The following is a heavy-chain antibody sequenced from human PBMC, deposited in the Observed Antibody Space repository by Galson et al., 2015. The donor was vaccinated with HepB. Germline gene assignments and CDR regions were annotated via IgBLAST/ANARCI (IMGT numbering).Heavy chain of an antibody. CDR1: GFSLTSNPVG. J-gene: IGHJ4*02. D-gene: IGHD3-22*01. Sequence: PALVKPTQTLTLTCTFSGFSLTSNPVGVGWIRQPPGEALEWLALIYWDDERRFRPSLRYRLTIYKDTSRSQVVLTMTNMDPVDTATYYCVHTGSGYFPDSWGQGTLVTVSS. CDR2: IYWDDER. CDR3: VHTGSGYFPDS. V-gene: IGHV2-5*02.